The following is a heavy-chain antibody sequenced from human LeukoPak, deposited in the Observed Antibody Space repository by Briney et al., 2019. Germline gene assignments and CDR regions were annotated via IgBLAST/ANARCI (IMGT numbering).Heavy chain of an antibody. D-gene: IGHD4-17*01. V-gene: IGHV3-21*01. J-gene: IGHJ4*02. Sequence: GGSPRLSCAASGFTFNSFTMNWVRQAPGKGLEWVSSISSSSSYIYYAGSLKGRFTISRDNAKISLYLQMNSLRAEDTAVYYCARTAYYGDLLFDYWGQGTLVTVSS. CDR3: ARTAYYGDLLFDY. CDR1: GFTFNSFT. CDR2: ISSSSSYI.